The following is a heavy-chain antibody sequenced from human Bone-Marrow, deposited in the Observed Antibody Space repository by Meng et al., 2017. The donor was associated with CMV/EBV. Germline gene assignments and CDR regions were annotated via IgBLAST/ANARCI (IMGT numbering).Heavy chain of an antibody. CDR2: IIPIFGTA. D-gene: IGHD6-13*01. V-gene: IGHV1-69*05. Sequence: SVKVSCKASGGTFSSYAISWVRQAPGQGLEWMGGIIPIFGTANYAQKFQGRVTITTDESTSTAYMELSSLRSEDTAVYYCARDELGSIAAAGYYYYGMAVWGQGTTVTVSS. CDR3: ARDELGSIAAAGYYYYGMAV. J-gene: IGHJ6*02. CDR1: GGTFSSYA.